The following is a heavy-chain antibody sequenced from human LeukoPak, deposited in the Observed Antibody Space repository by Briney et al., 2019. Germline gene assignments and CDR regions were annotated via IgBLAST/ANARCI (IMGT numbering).Heavy chain of an antibody. CDR3: ASGVTGYFQH. CDR2: IIPIFGTA. Sequence: ASVKVSCKASGGTFSSYAISWVRQAPGQGLEWMGGIIPIFGTANYAQKFQGRVTMTRDTSTSTVYMELSSLRSEDTAVYYCASGVTGYFQHWGQGTLVTVSS. D-gene: IGHD5-18*01. V-gene: IGHV1-69*05. J-gene: IGHJ1*01. CDR1: GGTFSSYA.